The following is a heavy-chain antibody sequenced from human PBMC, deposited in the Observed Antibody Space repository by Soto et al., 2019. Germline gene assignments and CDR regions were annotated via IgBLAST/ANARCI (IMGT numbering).Heavy chain of an antibody. J-gene: IGHJ4*02. CDR2: IYYSGST. CDR3: ARGRAWGPVDY. V-gene: IGHV4-30-4*01. Sequence: KPSETLSLTCTVSGGSISSGDYYWSWIRQPPGKGLEWIGYIYYSGSTYYNPSLKSRVTISVDTSKNQFSLKLSSVTAADTAVYYCARGRAWGPVDYWGQGTLVTVSS. D-gene: IGHD7-27*01. CDR1: GGSISSGDYY.